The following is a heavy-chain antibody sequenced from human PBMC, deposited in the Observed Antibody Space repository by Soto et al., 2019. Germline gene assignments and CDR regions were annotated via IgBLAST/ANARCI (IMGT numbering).Heavy chain of an antibody. Sequence: QVQLVESGGGLVKPGGSLRLSCAASGFTFSAYYMSWIRQAPGKGLEWISYISSSGDTGNYADSVKGRFTVSRDNAKNSLYLQMNSLRAADTAVYYCARDRGAVVGQYFDYWGQGTLVTVSS. CDR3: ARDRGAVVGQYFDY. J-gene: IGHJ4*02. V-gene: IGHV3-11*01. CDR2: ISSSGDTG. CDR1: GFTFSAYY. D-gene: IGHD6-19*01.